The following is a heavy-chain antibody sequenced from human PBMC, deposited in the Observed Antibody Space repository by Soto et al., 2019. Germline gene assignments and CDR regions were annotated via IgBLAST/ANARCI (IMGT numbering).Heavy chain of an antibody. CDR2: VYWDDSK. CDR1: GFSLSTSGVG. V-gene: IGHV2-5*02. Sequence: QITLKESGPTLVKPTQTLTLTCTFSGFSLSTSGVGVGWIRQPPGKALVWLAIVYWDDSKHYIPSLESRLTITKDTSKNQVVLTMTNMDPVDTAPYYCAHKGWGDRILDYWGQGTLVTVSS. CDR3: AHKGWGDRILDY. J-gene: IGHJ4*02. D-gene: IGHD3-16*01.